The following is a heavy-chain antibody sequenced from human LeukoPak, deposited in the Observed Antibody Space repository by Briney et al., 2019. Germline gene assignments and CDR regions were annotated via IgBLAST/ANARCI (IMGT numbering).Heavy chain of an antibody. D-gene: IGHD3-22*01. CDR1: GYTFTSYG. Sequence: ASVKVSCKASGYTFTSYGISWVRQAPGQGLEWMAWISAYNGNTNYAQKLQGRVTMTTDTSTSTAYMELRSLRSDDTAVYYCARDAETATYYYDSSGYYDYWGQGTLVTVSS. V-gene: IGHV1-18*01. CDR2: ISAYNGNT. J-gene: IGHJ4*02. CDR3: ARDAETATYYYDSSGYYDY.